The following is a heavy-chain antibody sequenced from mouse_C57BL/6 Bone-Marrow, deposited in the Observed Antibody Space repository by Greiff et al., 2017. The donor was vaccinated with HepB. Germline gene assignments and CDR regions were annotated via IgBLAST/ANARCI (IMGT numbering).Heavy chain of an antibody. Sequence: QVQLQQPGAELVRPGSSAKLSCKASGYTFTSYWMHWVKQRPIQGLEWIGNIDPSDSETHYNQQFKDKATLTVDKSSSTAYMQLSSLTSEDSAVYCCARGEYGTPAYWGQGTLVTVSA. CDR3: ARGEYGTPAY. J-gene: IGHJ3*01. D-gene: IGHD1-2*01. CDR2: IDPSDSET. CDR1: GYTFTSYW. V-gene: IGHV1-52*01.